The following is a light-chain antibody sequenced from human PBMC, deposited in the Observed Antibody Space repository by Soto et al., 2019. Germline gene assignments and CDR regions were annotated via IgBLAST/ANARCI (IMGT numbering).Light chain of an antibody. Sequence: EIVMTQSPATLSVSPGERATLSCRASQSVSSNLSWYQQKPGQPPSRLLYGASSRATGVQARFSGSGSGTEFTLTNSSRQSEDFAVEYCQQYNNWPPWTFGQGTKVEIK. CDR2: GAS. CDR3: QQYNNWPPWT. V-gene: IGKV3-15*01. CDR1: QSVSSN. J-gene: IGKJ1*01.